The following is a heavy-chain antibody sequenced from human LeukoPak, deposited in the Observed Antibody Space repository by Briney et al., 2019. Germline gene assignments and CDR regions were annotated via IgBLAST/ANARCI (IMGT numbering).Heavy chain of an antibody. CDR3: ARGQRAHVEWSSYMDV. CDR2: ISYDGSNK. Sequence: GGSLRLSCAASGFTFSSYAMHWVRQAPGKGLEWVAVISYDGSNKYYADSVKGRFTLSRDNSKNTLYLQMNNLRAEDTAVYYCARGQRAHVEWSSYMDVWGKGTTVTVSS. V-gene: IGHV3-30*04. D-gene: IGHD3-3*01. J-gene: IGHJ6*03. CDR1: GFTFSSYA.